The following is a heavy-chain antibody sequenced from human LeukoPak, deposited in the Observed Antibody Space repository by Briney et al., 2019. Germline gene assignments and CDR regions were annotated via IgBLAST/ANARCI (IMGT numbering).Heavy chain of an antibody. CDR3: TTAGMTCYYDSSGYYYADY. J-gene: IGHJ4*02. CDR1: GFTFSNAW. CDR2: IKSKTDGGTT. D-gene: IGHD3-22*01. Sequence: GGSLRLSCAASGFTFSNAWMSWVRQAPGKGLEWVGRIKSKTDGGTTDYAAPVKGRFTISRDDSKNTLYLQMNSLKTEDTAVYYCTTAGMTCYYDSSGYYYADYWGQGTLVTVSS. V-gene: IGHV3-15*01.